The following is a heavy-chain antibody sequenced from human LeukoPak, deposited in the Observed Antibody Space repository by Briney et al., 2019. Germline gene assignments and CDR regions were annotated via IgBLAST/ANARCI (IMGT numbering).Heavy chain of an antibody. D-gene: IGHD3-10*01. CDR3: ARYHLGATWVFSSNAFDI. V-gene: IGHV4-30-2*01. CDR2: IYHSGST. Sequence: SETLSLTCAVSGGSISSGGYSWSWIRQPPGKGLEWIGYIYHSGSTYYNPSLKGRVTISVDRSKNQFSLKLSSVTAADTAVYYCARYHLGATWVFSSNAFDIWGQGTMVTVSS. J-gene: IGHJ3*02. CDR1: GGSISSGGYS.